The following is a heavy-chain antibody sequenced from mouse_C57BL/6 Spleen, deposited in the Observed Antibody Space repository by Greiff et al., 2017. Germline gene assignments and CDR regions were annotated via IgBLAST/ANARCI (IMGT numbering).Heavy chain of an antibody. D-gene: IGHD1-1*01. V-gene: IGHV6-6*01. CDR3: TRRDYYYWYFDV. CDR2: IRNKANNHAT. Sequence: EVKVIESGGGLVQPGGSMKLSCAASGFTFSDAWMDWVRQSPEKGLEWVAEIRNKANNHATYYAESVKGRFTISRDDSKSSVYLQMNSLRAEDTGIYYCTRRDYYYWYFDVWGTGTTVTVSS. CDR1: GFTFSDAW. J-gene: IGHJ1*03.